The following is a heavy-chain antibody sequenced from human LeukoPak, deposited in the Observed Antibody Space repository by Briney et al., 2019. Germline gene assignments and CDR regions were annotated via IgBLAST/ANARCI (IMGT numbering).Heavy chain of an antibody. CDR1: GSIPFNSYS. CDR2: ITIIGETT. V-gene: IGHV3-23*01. CDR3: AKMQGYFDY. Sequence: QPGGSLRLSCAASGSIPFNSYSRSWVRQAPGKGLEWVSAITIIGETTYYADSVRGRYNISREHSKNMVYLKMHSLRAEDAATYYCAKMQGYFDYWGQGSLVTVSS. J-gene: IGHJ4*02.